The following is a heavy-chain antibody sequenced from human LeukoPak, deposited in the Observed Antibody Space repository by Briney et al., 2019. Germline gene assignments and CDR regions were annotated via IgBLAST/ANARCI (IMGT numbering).Heavy chain of an antibody. CDR1: GYSFTSYW. CDR3: AGRGGGNSGGFYFDY. D-gene: IGHD2-15*01. V-gene: IGHV5-51*01. J-gene: IGHJ4*02. CDR2: ISPGDSDT. Sequence: GESLKISCKGSGYSFTSYWIGWVRQMPGKGLEWMGIISPGDSDTRYSPSFQGQVTISVDKSISTAYVQWSSLKASDTAMYYCAGRGGGNSGGFYFDYWGQGSMVTVSS.